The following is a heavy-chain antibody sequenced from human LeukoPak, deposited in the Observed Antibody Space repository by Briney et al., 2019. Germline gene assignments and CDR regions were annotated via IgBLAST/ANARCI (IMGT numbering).Heavy chain of an antibody. V-gene: IGHV3-48*01. CDR2: ISSSSSTI. Sequence: PGGSLRLSCAASGFTFSSYSMNWVRQAPGKGLEWVSYISSSSSTIYCADSVKGRFTISRDNAKNLLYLQMNSLRAEDTAVYYCARVSSFDYWGQGTLVTVSS. CDR1: GFTFSSYS. CDR3: ARVSSFDY. J-gene: IGHJ4*02. D-gene: IGHD2-2*01.